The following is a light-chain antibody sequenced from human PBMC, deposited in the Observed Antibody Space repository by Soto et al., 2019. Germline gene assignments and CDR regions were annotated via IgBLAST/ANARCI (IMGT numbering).Light chain of an antibody. CDR2: EVS. V-gene: IGLV2-14*01. Sequence: QSALTQPASVSGSPGQSITISCTGTSSDVGGYNYVSWYQQHPGKAPKLMIHEVSNRPSRVYPRFSGSKSGNTASLTISGLQADDEADYYCSSCTSSNTVIFGGGTKLTVL. CDR1: SSDVGGYNY. J-gene: IGLJ2*01. CDR3: SSCTSSNTVI.